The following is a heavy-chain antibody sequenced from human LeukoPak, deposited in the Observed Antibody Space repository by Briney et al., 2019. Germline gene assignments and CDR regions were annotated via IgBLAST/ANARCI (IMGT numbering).Heavy chain of an antibody. CDR3: AKEGGVYSTPYYMDV. D-gene: IGHD1-26*01. J-gene: IGHJ6*03. V-gene: IGHV3-21*01. CDR1: GFTFSSYS. Sequence: GGSLRLSCAAYGFTFSSYSMNWVRQAPGKGLEWVSFISTSSSYIYYADSVKGRFTISRDNAKNSPYLEMNSLRAEDTAVYYCAKEGGVYSTPYYMDVWGKGTTVTVSS. CDR2: ISTSSSYI.